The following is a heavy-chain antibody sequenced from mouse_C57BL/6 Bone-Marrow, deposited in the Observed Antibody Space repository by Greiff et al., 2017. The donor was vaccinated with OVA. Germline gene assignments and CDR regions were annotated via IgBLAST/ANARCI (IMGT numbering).Heavy chain of an antibody. Sequence: EVKLMESEGGLVQPGSSMKLSCTASGFTFSDYYMAWVRQVPEKGLEWVANINYDGSSTYYLDSLKSRFIISRDNAKNILYLQMSSLKSEDTATYYCAREDYPYAMDYWGQGTSVTVSS. J-gene: IGHJ4*01. D-gene: IGHD2-4*01. V-gene: IGHV5-16*01. CDR2: INYDGSST. CDR1: GFTFSDYY. CDR3: AREDYPYAMDY.